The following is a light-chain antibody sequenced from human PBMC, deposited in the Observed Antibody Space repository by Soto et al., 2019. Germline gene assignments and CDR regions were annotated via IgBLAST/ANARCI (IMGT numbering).Light chain of an antibody. CDR3: QNYNRAPWT. CDR1: QDISTY. V-gene: IGKV1-27*01. CDR2: GAS. J-gene: IGKJ1*01. Sequence: DIQMTQSPSSLSASVGDRVTITCRASQDISTYLAWYQQKPGKVPKLLIYGASTLQSRVPPRFSRSGSGTYMTVTISSLQTGDVPTYDCQNYNRAPWTVGQGTKV.